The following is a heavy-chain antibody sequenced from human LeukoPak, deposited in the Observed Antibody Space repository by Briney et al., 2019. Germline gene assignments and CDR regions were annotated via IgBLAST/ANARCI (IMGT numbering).Heavy chain of an antibody. D-gene: IGHD5-12*01. J-gene: IGHJ4*02. Sequence: YALKFQGRVTITRDTSASTAYMELSSLRSEDTAVYYCARSLYSGYDVFLGYWGQGTLATVSS. CDR3: ARSLYSGYDVFLGY. V-gene: IGHV1-3*01.